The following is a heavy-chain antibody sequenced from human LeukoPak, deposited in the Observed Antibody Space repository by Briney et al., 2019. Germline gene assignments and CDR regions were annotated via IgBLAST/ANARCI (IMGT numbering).Heavy chain of an antibody. Sequence: SETLSLTCAVSGGSISSGGYSWRWIRQPPGKGLEWIGYIYHSGSTYYNPSLKSRVTISVDRSKNQFSLKLSSVTAADTAVYYCARSRAYDFWSGQNYFDYWGQGTLVTVSS. D-gene: IGHD3-3*01. CDR1: GGSISSGGYS. CDR3: ARSRAYDFWSGQNYFDY. CDR2: IYHSGST. J-gene: IGHJ4*02. V-gene: IGHV4-30-2*01.